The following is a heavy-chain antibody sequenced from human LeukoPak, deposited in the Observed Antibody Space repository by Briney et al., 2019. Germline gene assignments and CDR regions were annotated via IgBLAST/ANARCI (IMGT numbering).Heavy chain of an antibody. Sequence: GASVKVSCKASGYTFTGYYMHWVRQAPGQGLEWMGGIIPIFGTANYAQKFQGRVTITADESTSTAYMELSSLRSEDTAVYYCARADCSSTSCYTGSLYYYGMDVWGQGTTVTVSS. CDR1: GYTFTGYY. J-gene: IGHJ6*02. CDR3: ARADCSSTSCYTGSLYYYGMDV. V-gene: IGHV1-69*13. CDR2: IIPIFGTA. D-gene: IGHD2-2*02.